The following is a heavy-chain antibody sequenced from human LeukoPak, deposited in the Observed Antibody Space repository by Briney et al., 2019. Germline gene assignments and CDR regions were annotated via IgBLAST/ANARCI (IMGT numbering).Heavy chain of an antibody. CDR3: ARDPGYYDSSGYPVFGY. J-gene: IGHJ4*02. V-gene: IGHV1-2*02. D-gene: IGHD3-22*01. Sequence: ASVKVSCKASGYTFTGYYMHWVRQAPGQELEWMGWINPNSGGTNYAQKFQGRVIMTRDTSISTAYMELSRLRSDDTAVYYCARDPGYYDSSGYPVFGYWGQGTLVTVSS. CDR1: GYTFTGYY. CDR2: INPNSGGT.